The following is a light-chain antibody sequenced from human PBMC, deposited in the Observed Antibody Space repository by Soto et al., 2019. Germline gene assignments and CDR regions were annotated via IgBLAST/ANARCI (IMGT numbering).Light chain of an antibody. Sequence: EIVLTQSPGTLSLSPGEGATLSCRASHSVSSTYLAWYQQKAGQAPRLLIYGASSRATGIPDRFSGSGSGTDFTLTISRLEPEDFAVYYCQQYGSSPQTFGQGTRLEIK. CDR3: QQYGSSPQT. CDR2: GAS. J-gene: IGKJ5*01. CDR1: HSVSSTY. V-gene: IGKV3-20*01.